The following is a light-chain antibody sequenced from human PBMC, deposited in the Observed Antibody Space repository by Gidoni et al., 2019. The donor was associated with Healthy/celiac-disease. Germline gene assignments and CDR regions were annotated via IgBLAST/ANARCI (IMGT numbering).Light chain of an antibody. V-gene: IGKV1-39*01. CDR3: QQSYSTPRT. CDR1: QSISSY. Sequence: DIQMTQSPSSLSASGGDKVPITCRARQSISSYLNWYQQKPGKAPKLLNYAAASLQGRVPSRFSGSGAGTDITLTISSLQPEDFATYYCQQSYSTPRTFGQGTKVEIK. J-gene: IGKJ1*01. CDR2: AAA.